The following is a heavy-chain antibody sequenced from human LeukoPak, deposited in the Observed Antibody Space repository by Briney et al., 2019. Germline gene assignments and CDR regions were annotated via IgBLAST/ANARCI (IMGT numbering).Heavy chain of an antibody. CDR2: INHSGST. V-gene: IGHV4-34*01. D-gene: IGHD3-22*01. Sequence: SETLSLTCAVYGGSFSGYYWSWIRQPPGKGLEWIGEINHSGSTNDNPSLKSRVTISVDTSKNQFSLKLSSVTAADTAVYYCARGQPWYYYDSSGYYYYYWGQGTLVTVSS. J-gene: IGHJ4*02. CDR1: GGSFSGYY. CDR3: ARGQPWYYYDSSGYYYYY.